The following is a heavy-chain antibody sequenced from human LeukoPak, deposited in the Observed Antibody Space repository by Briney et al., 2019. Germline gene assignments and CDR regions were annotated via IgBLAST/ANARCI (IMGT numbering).Heavy chain of an antibody. D-gene: IGHD3-16*01. CDR3: ARGGGLDV. V-gene: IGHV3-7*03. CDR1: GFTFSSYW. J-gene: IGHJ6*02. Sequence: GGSLRLSCAASGFTFSSYWMNWARQALGKGLEWVASINHNGNVNYYVDSVKGRFTISRDNAKNSLYLQMSNLRAEDTAVYFCARGGGLDVWGQGTTVTVSS. CDR2: INHNGNVN.